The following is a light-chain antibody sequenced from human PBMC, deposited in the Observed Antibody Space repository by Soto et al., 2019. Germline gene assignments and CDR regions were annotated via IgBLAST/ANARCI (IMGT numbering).Light chain of an antibody. CDR3: QQYNRYSRT. Sequence: DIQMTQSPSTLSASVGDRFTMACRASQRISGWLAWYQQKPGKAPKLLIYDASSLESGVPSRFSGSGSGTEFTLTISSLQPDDFATYYCQQYNRYSRTFGQGTKVDIK. J-gene: IGKJ1*01. CDR2: DAS. CDR1: QRISGW. V-gene: IGKV1-5*01.